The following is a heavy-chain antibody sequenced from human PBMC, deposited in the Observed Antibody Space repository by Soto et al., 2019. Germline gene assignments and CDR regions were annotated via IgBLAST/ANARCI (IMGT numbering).Heavy chain of an antibody. CDR2: IYHSGST. J-gene: IGHJ6*02. CDR1: GGSISSSNW. CDR3: ARAALWGFELDDYYGMDV. D-gene: IGHD3-10*01. Sequence: SETLSLTCAVSGGSISSSNWWSWVRQPPGKGLEWIGEIYHSGSTNYNPSLKSRVTISVDKSKNQFSLKLSYVTAADKAVYYCARAALWGFELDDYYGMDVWGQGTTVTVSS. V-gene: IGHV4-4*02.